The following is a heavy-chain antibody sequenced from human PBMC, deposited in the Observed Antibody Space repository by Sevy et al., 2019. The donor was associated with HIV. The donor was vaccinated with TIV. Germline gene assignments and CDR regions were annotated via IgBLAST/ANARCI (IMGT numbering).Heavy chain of an antibody. D-gene: IGHD3-10*01. CDR2: ISNTGST. J-gene: IGHJ4*02. V-gene: IGHV4-30-4*01. Sequence: SETLSLTCSVSGGSMNMINHYRNWIRQSPGKGLEWIGYISNTGSTHYNASLRSRITISSDTSKNHFSLKLTSVTAADTAVYYCARLVDTTMERGDYWGQGISVTVSS. CDR1: GGSMNMINHY. CDR3: ARLVDTTMERGDY.